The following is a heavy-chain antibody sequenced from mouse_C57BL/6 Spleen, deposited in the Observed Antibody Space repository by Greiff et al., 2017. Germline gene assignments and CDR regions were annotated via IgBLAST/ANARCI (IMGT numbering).Heavy chain of an antibody. CDR3: ARQGTTVVATKYFDV. J-gene: IGHJ1*03. D-gene: IGHD1-1*01. CDR1: GFTFSDYG. Sequence: EVQGVESGGGLVKPGGSLKLSCAASGFTFSDYGMHWVRQAPEKGLEWVAYISSGSSTIYYADTVKGRFTISRDNAKNTLFLQMTSRRSEDTAMYYCARQGTTVVATKYFDVWGTGTTGTVSS. CDR2: ISSGSSTI. V-gene: IGHV5-17*01.